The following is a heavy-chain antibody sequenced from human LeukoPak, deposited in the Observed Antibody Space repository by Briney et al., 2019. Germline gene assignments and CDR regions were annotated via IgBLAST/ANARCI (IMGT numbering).Heavy chain of an antibody. D-gene: IGHD1-26*01. V-gene: IGHV3-53*01. CDR3: ARGGHGAADQ. J-gene: IGHJ5*02. CDR1: GFTVSRNY. Sequence: GGSLRLSCAASGFTVSRNYMSWVRQAPGKGLEWVSVIYSADSAYYADSVRGRFTISRDNSKNTLYLQMNSLRADDTAVYYCARGGHGAADQWGQGTLVTVSS. CDR2: IYSADSA.